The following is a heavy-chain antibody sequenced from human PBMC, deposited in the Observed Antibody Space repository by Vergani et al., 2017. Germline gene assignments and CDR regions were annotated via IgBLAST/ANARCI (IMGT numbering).Heavy chain of an antibody. Sequence: QVQLQESCPGLVKPSETLSLICTVSGGSISSYYWSWIRQPSGKGLEWIGYIYYSGSTNYNPSLKSRVTISVDTSKNQFSLELSSVTAADTAVYYCASSILVPAAKGWFDPWGQGTLVTVSS. CDR2: IYYSGST. J-gene: IGHJ5*02. CDR1: GGSISSYY. D-gene: IGHD2-2*01. V-gene: IGHV4-59*01. CDR3: ASSILVPAAKGWFDP.